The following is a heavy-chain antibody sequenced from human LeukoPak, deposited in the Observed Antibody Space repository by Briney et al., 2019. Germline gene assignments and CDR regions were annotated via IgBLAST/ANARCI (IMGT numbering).Heavy chain of an antibody. CDR2: ISYDAKIK. Sequence: QPGGSLRLSCAASGFIFSNHAMHWVRQAPGKGLEWVSFISYDAKIKFYVDSVKGRFAISRDNSKNTLQLQMNSLRVEDTAIYYCARGETGTCLGHWGQGILVTVSS. D-gene: IGHD1-1*01. CDR3: ARGETGTCLGH. V-gene: IGHV3-30*09. CDR1: GFIFSNHA. J-gene: IGHJ5*02.